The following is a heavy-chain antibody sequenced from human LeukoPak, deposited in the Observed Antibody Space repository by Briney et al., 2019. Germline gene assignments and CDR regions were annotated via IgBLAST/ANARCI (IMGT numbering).Heavy chain of an antibody. CDR1: GDSISSGGYY. V-gene: IGHV4-31*03. Sequence: SQTLSLTCTVSGDSISSGGYYWSWIRQRPGKGLEWIGYIYYSGSTYYNPSLKSRVTISVDTSKNQFSLKLSSVTAADTAVYYCARAEAYYHYYGMDVWGQGTTVTVSS. CDR2: IYYSGST. J-gene: IGHJ6*02. CDR3: ARAEAYYHYYGMDV. D-gene: IGHD2-21*01.